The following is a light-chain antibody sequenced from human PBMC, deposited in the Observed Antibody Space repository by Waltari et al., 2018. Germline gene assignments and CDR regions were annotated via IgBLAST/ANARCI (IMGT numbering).Light chain of an antibody. CDR1: SREVGGYSL. J-gene: IGLJ1*01. CDR3: CSYAGSSSSSVV. V-gene: IGLV2-23*02. Sequence: QSALTQPASVSGSPGQSITISCTGSSREVGGYSLVSWYQQHPGRAPKLLIYAVAKRPSGISHRFSGSKSGNTASLTISGLQGEDEADYYCCSYAGSSSSSVVFGTGTKVIVL. CDR2: AVA.